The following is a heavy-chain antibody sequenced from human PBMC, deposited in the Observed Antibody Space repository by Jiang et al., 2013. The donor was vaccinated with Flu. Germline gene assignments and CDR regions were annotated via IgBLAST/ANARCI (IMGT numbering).Heavy chain of an antibody. J-gene: IGHJ4*02. D-gene: IGHD2-15*01. CDR2: IYIDGRT. Sequence: QLVESGGGLIQPGGSLRLSCAASGFVVSNTYMTWVRQAPGKGLEWVSVIYIDGRTNYADSVKGRFTVSRDNSDNTLYLQMNSLRAEDTAVYYCARRFCSGSMCFAALDSWGQGTLVIVSS. V-gene: IGHV3-53*01. CDR3: ARRFCSGSMCFAALDS. CDR1: GFVVSNTY.